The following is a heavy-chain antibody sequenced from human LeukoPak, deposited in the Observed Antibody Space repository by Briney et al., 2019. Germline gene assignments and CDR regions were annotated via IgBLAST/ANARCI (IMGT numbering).Heavy chain of an antibody. V-gene: IGHV3-23*01. D-gene: IGHD5-18*01. CDR3: AKEKFGRSYGYSYGMDV. J-gene: IGHJ6*02. CDR1: GFTFNNYA. Sequence: GGSLRLSCAASGFTFNNYAMHWARQAPGKGLEWVSSISGSGDSTFYADSVKGRFTISRDNSKTTLYLQMNSLRAEDTAVYYCAKEKFGRSYGYSYGMDVWGQGTTVTVSS. CDR2: ISGSGDST.